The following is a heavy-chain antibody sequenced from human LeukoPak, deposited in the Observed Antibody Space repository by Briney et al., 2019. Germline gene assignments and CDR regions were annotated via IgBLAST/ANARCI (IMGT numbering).Heavy chain of an antibody. V-gene: IGHV4-39*01. D-gene: IGHD6-13*01. J-gene: IGHJ5*02. CDR3: ARHFAYSSSPNWFDP. CDR1: GGSISSSSYY. Sequence: SETLSLTCTVSGGSISSSSYYWGWIRQPPGKGLEWIGEINHSGSTNYNPSLKSRVTISVDTSKNQFSLKLSSVTAADTAVYYCARHFAYSSSPNWFDPWGQGTLVTVSS. CDR2: INHSGST.